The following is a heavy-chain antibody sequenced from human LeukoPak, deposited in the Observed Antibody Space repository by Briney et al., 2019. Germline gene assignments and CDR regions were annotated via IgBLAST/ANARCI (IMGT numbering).Heavy chain of an antibody. D-gene: IGHD1-26*01. Sequence: SETLSLTCIVSGGSTSSYYWSWIRQPPGKGLEWIGYIYHSGSTYYNPSLKSRVTISVDRSKNQFSLKLSSLTAADTAVYYCARGLSGSYDRWGQGTLVTVSS. V-gene: IGHV4-59*12. J-gene: IGHJ5*02. CDR2: IYHSGST. CDR3: ARGLSGSYDR. CDR1: GGSTSSYY.